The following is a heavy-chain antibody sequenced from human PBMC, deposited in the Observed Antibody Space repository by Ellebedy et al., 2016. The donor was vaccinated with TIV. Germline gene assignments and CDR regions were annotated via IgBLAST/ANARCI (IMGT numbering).Heavy chain of an antibody. CDR3: ARHLESRWLIHRGDY. J-gene: IGHJ4*02. Sequence: AASVKVSCKASGYTFTHYGISWARQAPGQGLEWMGWINPYNGNTTYAQKYQGRVTMTTDSSTRTSYMELSSLTSDETAIYYCARHLESRWLIHRGDYWGQGSLVTVSS. V-gene: IGHV1-18*04. D-gene: IGHD4-23*01. CDR2: INPYNGNT. CDR1: GYTFTHYG.